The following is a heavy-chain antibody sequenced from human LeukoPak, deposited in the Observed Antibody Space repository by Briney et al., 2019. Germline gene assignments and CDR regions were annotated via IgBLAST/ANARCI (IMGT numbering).Heavy chain of an antibody. CDR1: GGSFISYY. CDR3: ARLLVISHFDY. D-gene: IGHD2/OR15-2a*01. CDR2: IYTNGNT. J-gene: IGHJ4*02. V-gene: IGHV4-4*09. Sequence: SETLSLICTVSGGSFISYYWSWVRQPPRGGVGWIGSIYTNGNTNYNPSLKSRVTISVDTSKNQFSLKLSSVTAADTAVYYCARLLVISHFDYWGQGALSPSPQ.